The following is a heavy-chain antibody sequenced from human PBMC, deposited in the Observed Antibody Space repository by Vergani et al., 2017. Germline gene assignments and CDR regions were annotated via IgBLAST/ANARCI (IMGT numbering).Heavy chain of an antibody. CDR1: GFTFSDYY. Sequence: QVQLVESGGGLVKPGGSLRLSCAASGFTFSDYYMSWIRQAPGKGLEWVSYISSSGSTIYYADSVKGRFTISRDNAKNSLYLQMNSLRAEDTAVYYCAREPRFLEWFRYTPDYFDYWGQGTLVTVSS. D-gene: IGHD3-3*01. CDR3: AREPRFLEWFRYTPDYFDY. J-gene: IGHJ4*02. CDR2: ISSSGSTI. V-gene: IGHV3-11*01.